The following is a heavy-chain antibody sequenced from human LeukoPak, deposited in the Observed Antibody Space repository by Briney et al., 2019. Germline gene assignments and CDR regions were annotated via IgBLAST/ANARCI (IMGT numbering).Heavy chain of an antibody. CDR2: ISSSSSYI. CDR1: GFTFSSYS. J-gene: IGHJ4*02. Sequence: GGSLRLSCAASGFTFSSYSMNWVRQAPGKGLEWVSSISSSSSYIYYADSVKVRFTISRDNAKNSLYLQMNSLRAEDTAVYYCARGSIAVAGILDYWGQGTLVTVSS. D-gene: IGHD6-19*01. CDR3: ARGSIAVAGILDY. V-gene: IGHV3-21*01.